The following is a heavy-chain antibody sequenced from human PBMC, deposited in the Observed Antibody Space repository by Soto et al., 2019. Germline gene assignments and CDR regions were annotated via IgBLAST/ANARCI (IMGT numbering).Heavy chain of an antibody. CDR3: ARHPLSYDCSCYSGDHYFVY. J-gene: IGHJ4*02. Sequence: ASEKVSCKAAGYTFTSYGISWVGEAPGQGHEGMGWISAYNGNTNYAQKLQGRVTTTTDTSTSTAYLQLLTLTSDDTAVYYCARHPLSYDCSCYSGDHYFVYSCPRPRVTVPS. CDR1: GYTFTSYG. CDR2: ISAYNGNT. V-gene: IGHV1-18*01. D-gene: IGHD3-22*01.